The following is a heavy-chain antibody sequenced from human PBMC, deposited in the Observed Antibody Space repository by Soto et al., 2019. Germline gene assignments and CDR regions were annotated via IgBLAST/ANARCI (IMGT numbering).Heavy chain of an antibody. Sequence: GEYLKISCKGSGYTFTSYWISWVRQMPGKGLEWVGRIDASDSYTNYSPSFQGHVSISADKSISTAYLQCGSLRASGTATYYCARHDPLMDLHPPHDWFDPWCQGNLVTVS. V-gene: IGHV5-10-1*01. CDR1: GYTFTSYW. J-gene: IGHJ5*02. CDR3: ARHDPLMDLHPPHDWFDP. CDR2: IDASDSYT. D-gene: IGHD3-10*01.